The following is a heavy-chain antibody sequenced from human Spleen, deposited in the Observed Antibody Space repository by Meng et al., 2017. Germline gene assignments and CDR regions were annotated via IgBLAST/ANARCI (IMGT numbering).Heavy chain of an antibody. CDR3: ARDGIATAGS. D-gene: IGHD6-13*01. Sequence: QVQLVQSGAEVKKPGASVKVSCKASRCTFSRSDMHWVRQAPGQGLEWMGWMNPNSGNTGYAQKFQGRVTMTRNTSISTAYMELASLRSEDTAVYYCARDGIATAGSWGPGTLVTVSS. J-gene: IGHJ4*02. V-gene: IGHV1-8*01. CDR1: RCTFSRSD. CDR2: MNPNSGNT.